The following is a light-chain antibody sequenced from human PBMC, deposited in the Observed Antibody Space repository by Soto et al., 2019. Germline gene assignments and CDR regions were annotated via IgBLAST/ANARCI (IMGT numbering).Light chain of an antibody. V-gene: IGKV1-27*01. Sequence: DIQMTQSPSSLSASVGDRVTITCRASQGIGNYLAWYQHKPGKVPKLLIYGASTLQSRVPSRFSGGGSGTEFTLTISSLQSEDFAVYYCQQYNNWPHFGQGTRLENK. CDR1: QGIGNY. CDR3: QQYNNWPH. CDR2: GAS. J-gene: IGKJ5*01.